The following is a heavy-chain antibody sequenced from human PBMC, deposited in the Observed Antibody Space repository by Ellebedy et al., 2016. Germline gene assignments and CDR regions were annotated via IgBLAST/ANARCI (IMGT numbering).Heavy chain of an antibody. V-gene: IGHV4-59*08. CDR3: ARHRGVIKSGAIDP. Sequence: SETLSLTCTVSGGSMNNYYWSWIRQPPGKGLEWIGYVHFSGNTNYNSALKSRVTISVDTSKNQFSLTLSSVTAADTAVYYCARHRGVIKSGAIDPWGQGALVTVSS. J-gene: IGHJ5*02. D-gene: IGHD3-10*01. CDR1: GGSMNNYY. CDR2: VHFSGNT.